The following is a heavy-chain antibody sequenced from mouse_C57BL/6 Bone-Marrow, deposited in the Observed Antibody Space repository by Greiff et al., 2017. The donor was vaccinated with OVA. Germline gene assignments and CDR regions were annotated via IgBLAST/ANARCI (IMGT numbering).Heavy chain of an antibody. D-gene: IGHD2-1*01. J-gene: IGHJ1*03. CDR1: GFTFSDFY. CDR3: ARAAYYGNYDWYFDV. CDR2: SRNKANDYTT. Sequence: EVKLMDSGGGLVQSGRSLRLSCATSGFTFSDFYMEWVRQAPGKGLEWIAASRNKANDYTTEYSASVKGRFIVSRDTSQSILYLQMNALRAEDTAIYYCARAAYYGNYDWYFDVWGTGTTVTVSS. V-gene: IGHV7-1*01.